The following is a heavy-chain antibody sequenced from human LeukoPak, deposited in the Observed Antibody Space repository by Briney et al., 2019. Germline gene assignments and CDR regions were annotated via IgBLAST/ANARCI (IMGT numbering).Heavy chain of an antibody. CDR3: AGRPDTSMVAIFDY. V-gene: IGHV1-2*02. Sequence: VASVKVSCKASGYTFTGYYVHWVRQAPGQGLEWMGWINPSSGGTNYAQKFQGRVTMTGDTSISTAYMELSRLSSDDTAVYFCAGRPDTSMVAIFDYWGQGTLVTISS. D-gene: IGHD5-18*01. J-gene: IGHJ4*02. CDR1: GYTFTGYY. CDR2: INPSSGGT.